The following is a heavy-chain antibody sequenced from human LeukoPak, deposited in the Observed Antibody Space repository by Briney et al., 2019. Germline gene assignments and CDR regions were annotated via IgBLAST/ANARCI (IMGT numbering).Heavy chain of an antibody. V-gene: IGHV4-30-4*08. CDR1: GGSISSGDYY. CDR3: ARGSGPRYCSSTSCPTDY. J-gene: IGHJ4*02. CDR2: IYYSGST. Sequence: PSETLSLTCTVSGGSISSGDYYWSWIRQPPGKGLEWIGYIYYSGSTYYNPSLKSRVTISVDTSKNQFSLKLSSVTAADTAVYYCARGSGPRYCSSTSCPTDYWGQGNLVTVSS. D-gene: IGHD2-2*01.